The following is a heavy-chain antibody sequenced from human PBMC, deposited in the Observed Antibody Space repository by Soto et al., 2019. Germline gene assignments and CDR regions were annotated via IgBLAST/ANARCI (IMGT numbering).Heavy chain of an antibody. CDR2: INRSRST. CDR1: SFSGYY. Sequence: SFSGYYWSWIRQPPGKGLEWIGEINRSRSTNHNPSLKSRVTISVDTSKNQFSLKLNSVTAADTAVYYCARGWVGTGSHYFRFWGQGTLVTVSS. CDR3: ARGWVGTGSHYFRF. V-gene: IGHV4-34*01. J-gene: IGHJ4*02. D-gene: IGHD3-9*01.